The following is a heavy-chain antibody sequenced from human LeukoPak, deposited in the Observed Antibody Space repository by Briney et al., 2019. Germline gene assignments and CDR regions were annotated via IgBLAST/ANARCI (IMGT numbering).Heavy chain of an antibody. J-gene: IGHJ4*02. CDR3: ASLPLYYYGSGSYSRY. CDR2: ISSSSSTI. D-gene: IGHD3-10*01. V-gene: IGHV3-48*01. CDR1: GFTFSSYS. Sequence: GGSLRLSCAASGFTFSSYSMNWVRQAPGKGLEWVSYISSSSSTIYYADPVKGRFTISRDNAKNSLYLQMNSLRAEDTAVYYCASLPLYYYGSGSYSRYWGQGTLVTVSS.